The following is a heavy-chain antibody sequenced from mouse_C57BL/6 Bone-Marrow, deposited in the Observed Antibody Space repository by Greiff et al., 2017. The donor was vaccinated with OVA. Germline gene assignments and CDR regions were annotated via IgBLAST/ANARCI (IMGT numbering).Heavy chain of an antibody. CDR3: ARVDYFDY. J-gene: IGHJ2*01. V-gene: IGHV14-3*01. Sequence: VQLQQSVAELVRPGASVKLSCTASGFNFKNTYMHWVKQRPEQGLEWIGRIDPANGNTKYDPKFQGKATITADPSSNTAYLQLSSLTSEDTAIYYCARVDYFDYWGQGTTLTVSS. CDR1: GFNFKNTY. CDR2: IDPANGNT.